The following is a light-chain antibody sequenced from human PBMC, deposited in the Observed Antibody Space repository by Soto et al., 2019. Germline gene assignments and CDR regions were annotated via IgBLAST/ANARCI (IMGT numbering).Light chain of an antibody. CDR1: QSVGNF. CDR3: QHRSGKP. Sequence: EIVLTQSPATLSLSPGERATLSCRASQSVGNFLVWYQQKPGQAPRLLIYDASNRATGIPARFSGSASGADFTLTISSLEPEDFAVYYCQHRSGKPFGQGTKVEIK. J-gene: IGKJ1*01. V-gene: IGKV3-11*01. CDR2: DAS.